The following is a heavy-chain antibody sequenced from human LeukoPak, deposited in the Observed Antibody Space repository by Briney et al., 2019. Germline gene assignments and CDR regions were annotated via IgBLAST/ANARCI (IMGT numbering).Heavy chain of an antibody. Sequence: SQTLSLTCTVSGGSISSGDYYWSWIRQPPGKGLEWIGYIYYSGSTYYNPSLKSRVTISVDTSKNQFSLKLSSVTAADTAVYYCARDLDPPYYYDSSGYLGGRWGQGTLVTVSS. J-gene: IGHJ4*02. D-gene: IGHD3-22*01. V-gene: IGHV4-30-4*08. CDR1: GGSISSGDYY. CDR2: IYYSGST. CDR3: ARDLDPPYYYDSSGYLGGR.